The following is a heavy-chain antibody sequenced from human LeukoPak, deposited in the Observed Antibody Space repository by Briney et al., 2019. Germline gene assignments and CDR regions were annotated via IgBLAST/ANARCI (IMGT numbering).Heavy chain of an antibody. Sequence: VLSGRSLRLSCAASGFPFSSYAMHWVRQAPGKGQEWVAVISYDGSNKYYADSVKGRFTISRDNSKNTLSLLMNSLRAEDTAVYYCAKSYDNGWYVSDYCGQGTLVTVSS. CDR2: ISYDGSNK. V-gene: IGHV3-30-3*02. CDR1: GFPFSSYA. CDR3: AKSYDNGWYVSDY. D-gene: IGHD6-19*01. J-gene: IGHJ4*02.